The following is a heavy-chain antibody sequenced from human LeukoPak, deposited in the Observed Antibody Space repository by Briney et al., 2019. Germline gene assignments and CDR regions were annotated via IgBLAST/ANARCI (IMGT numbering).Heavy chain of an antibody. V-gene: IGHV4-31*03. CDR2: IYYSGNI. CDR3: ARNWNYFDY. J-gene: IGHJ4*02. CDR1: GGSISSGDYY. D-gene: IGHD1-1*01. Sequence: PSETLSLACTVSGGSISSGDYYWTWIRQHPGKGLEWIGYIYYSGNIYYNPSLKSRVTISVDTSKNQFSLKLSSVTAADTAVYYCARNWNYFDYWGQGTLVTVSS.